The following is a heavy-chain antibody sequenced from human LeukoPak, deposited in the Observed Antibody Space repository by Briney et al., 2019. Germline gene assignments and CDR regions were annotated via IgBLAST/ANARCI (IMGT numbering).Heavy chain of an antibody. J-gene: IGHJ3*02. CDR3: ARGASVVAGNDNAFDI. D-gene: IGHD6-19*01. Sequence: SGGSLRLSCAASGFTFSSYSMNWVCQAPGKGLEWVSSISTSSSYIYYADSVKGRFTISRDNAKKSLYLQMNSLRADDTAVYYCARGASVVAGNDNAFDIWGQGTMVTVSS. CDR2: ISTSSSYI. V-gene: IGHV3-21*01. CDR1: GFTFSSYS.